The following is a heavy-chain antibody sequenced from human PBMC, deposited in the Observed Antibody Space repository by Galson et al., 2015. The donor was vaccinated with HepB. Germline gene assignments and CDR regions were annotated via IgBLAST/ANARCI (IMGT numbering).Heavy chain of an antibody. J-gene: IGHJ6*02. D-gene: IGHD4-11*01. CDR2: INTNTGNP. V-gene: IGHV7-4-1*02. CDR1: GYTFTSYA. CDR3: ASTSTVADGLGMDV. Sequence: SCKASGYTFTSYALNWVRQAPGQGLEWMGWINTNTGNPGYAQCSTGRFVFSLDTSVSTAHLQISSLKAEDTAVYYCASTSTVADGLGMDVWGQGTAVTVSS.